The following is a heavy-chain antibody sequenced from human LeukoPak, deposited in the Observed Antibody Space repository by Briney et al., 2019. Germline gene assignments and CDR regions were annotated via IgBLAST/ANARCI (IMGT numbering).Heavy chain of an antibody. V-gene: IGHV1-2*02. J-gene: IGHJ1*01. Sequence: ASVKVSCKASGYTFTGYYMHWVRQAPGQGLEWMGWINPNSGGTNYAQKFQGRVTMTRDTSISTAYMELSRLRSDDTAVYYCARVRYCSSTSCYIDEYFQHWGQGTLVTVSS. CDR3: ARVRYCSSTSCYIDEYFQH. CDR1: GYTFTGYY. D-gene: IGHD2-2*01. CDR2: INPNSGGT.